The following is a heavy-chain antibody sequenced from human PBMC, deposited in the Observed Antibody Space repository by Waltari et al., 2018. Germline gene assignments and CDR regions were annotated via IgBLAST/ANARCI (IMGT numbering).Heavy chain of an antibody. CDR2: ISYDGSNK. D-gene: IGHD6-13*01. CDR1: GFTSSGYA. V-gene: IGHV3-30-3*01. Sequence: QVQLVESGGGVVQPGRSLRPPCAASGFTSSGYAMHWVRQAPGKGLEWVAVISYDGSNKYYADSVKGRFTISRDNSKNTLYLQMNSLRAEDTAVYYCARHKGAAGPTLFDYWGQGTLVTVSS. CDR3: ARHKGAAGPTLFDY. J-gene: IGHJ4*02.